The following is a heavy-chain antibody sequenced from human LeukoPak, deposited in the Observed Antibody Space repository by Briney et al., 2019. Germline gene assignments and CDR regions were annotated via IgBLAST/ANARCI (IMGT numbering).Heavy chain of an antibody. V-gene: IGHV3-23*01. CDR1: GFTFSSDA. J-gene: IGHJ4*02. CDR3: AKPLVSDYYDSSGYWGY. CDR2: ISGSGDST. D-gene: IGHD3-22*01. Sequence: GGSLRLSCAASGFTFSSDAMSWVRQAPRRGLEWVSAISGSGDSTYYSDSVKGRFTISRDNSKNTLYVQMNSLRAEDTAVYYCAKPLVSDYYDSSGYWGYWGQGTLVTVSS.